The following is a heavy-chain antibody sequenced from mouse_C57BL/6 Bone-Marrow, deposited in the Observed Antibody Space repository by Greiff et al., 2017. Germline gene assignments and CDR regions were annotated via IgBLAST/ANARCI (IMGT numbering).Heavy chain of an antibody. D-gene: IGHD2-3*01. CDR3: ARGYDGYYPLYFDY. J-gene: IGHJ2*01. Sequence: VKLLESGAELARPGASVKLSCKASGYTFTSYGISWVKQSTGQGLEWIGEIYPRSGNTYYNEKFKGKATLTADKSSSTAYMELRSLTSEDSAVYFCARGYDGYYPLYFDYWGQGTTLTVSS. CDR1: GYTFTSYG. V-gene: IGHV1-81*01. CDR2: IYPRSGNT.